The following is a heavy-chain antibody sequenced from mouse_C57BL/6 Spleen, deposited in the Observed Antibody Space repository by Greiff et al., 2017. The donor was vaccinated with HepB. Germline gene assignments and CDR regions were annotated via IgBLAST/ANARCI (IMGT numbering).Heavy chain of an antibody. D-gene: IGHD2-2*01. CDR1: GFSLSTSGMG. CDR2: IYWDDDK. CDR3: ARGIYYGYDGGYFDV. V-gene: IGHV8-12*01. Sequence: QVTLKESGPGILQSSQTLSLTCSFSGFSLSTSGMGVSWIRQPSGKGLEWLAHIYWDDDKRYNPSLKSRLTISKDTSRNQVFLKITSVDTADTATYYCARGIYYGYDGGYFDVWGTGTTVTVSS. J-gene: IGHJ1*03.